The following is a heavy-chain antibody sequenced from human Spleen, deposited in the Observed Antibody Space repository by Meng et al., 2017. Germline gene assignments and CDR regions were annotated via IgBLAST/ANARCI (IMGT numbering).Heavy chain of an antibody. V-gene: IGHV1-2*02. D-gene: IGHD6-13*01. CDR2: INPNGGGT. J-gene: IGHJ4*02. Sequence: ASVKVSCKASGYTFSGHYMNWVRQAPGRGLEWMGWINPNGGGTSYAQKFQGRVTMTRDTSISTAYMELSGLRSDDTAMYYCARDEDISAAGKLFGDYWGQGTLVTVSS. CDR1: GYTFSGHY. CDR3: ARDEDISAAGKLFGDY.